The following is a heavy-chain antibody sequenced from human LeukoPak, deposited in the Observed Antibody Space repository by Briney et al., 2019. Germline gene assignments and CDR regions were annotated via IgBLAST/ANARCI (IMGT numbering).Heavy chain of an antibody. CDR3: AKDGETYYYGSGNYFDY. J-gene: IGHJ4*02. V-gene: IGHV3-30*02. CDR2: IRYDGSYK. Sequence: QTGGSLRLSCASSGFTFSSYGMHWVRQAPGQGLEWVAFIRYDGSYKYYADSVKGRFTISRDNSKNTLYLQMNSLRAEDTAVYYCAKDGETYYYGSGNYFDYWGQGTLVTVSS. D-gene: IGHD3-10*01. CDR1: GFTFSSYG.